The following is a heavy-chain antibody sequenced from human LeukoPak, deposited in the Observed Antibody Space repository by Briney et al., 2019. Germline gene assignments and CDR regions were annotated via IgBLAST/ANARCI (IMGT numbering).Heavy chain of an antibody. CDR3: ARAQTRYYDFWSGYYTGMGPFDY. J-gene: IGHJ4*02. CDR1: GFTVSSSY. D-gene: IGHD3-3*01. Sequence: GGSLRLSCAASGFTVSSSYMSWVRQAPGKGLEWVSVIYSGGSTYYADSVKGRFTISRDNAKNSLYLQMNSLRAEDTAVYYCARAQTRYYDFWSGYYTGMGPFDYWGQGTLDTVSS. V-gene: IGHV3-66*01. CDR2: IYSGGST.